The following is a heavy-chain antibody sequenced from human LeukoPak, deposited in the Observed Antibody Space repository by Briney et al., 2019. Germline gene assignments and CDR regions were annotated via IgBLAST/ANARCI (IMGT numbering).Heavy chain of an antibody. Sequence: SQTLSLTCTVSGGSISSGSYYWSWIRQPAGKGLEWIGRIYTSGSTNYNPSLKSRVTISVDTSKNQFSLKLSSVTAADTAVYYCAYGSGSYSFDYWGQGTLVTVSS. CDR3: AYGSGSYSFDY. D-gene: IGHD3-10*01. V-gene: IGHV4-61*02. J-gene: IGHJ4*02. CDR2: IYTSGST. CDR1: GGSISSGSYY.